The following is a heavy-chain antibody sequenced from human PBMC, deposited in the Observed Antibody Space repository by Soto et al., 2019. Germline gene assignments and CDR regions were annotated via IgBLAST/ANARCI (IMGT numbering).Heavy chain of an antibody. V-gene: IGHV3-23*01. CDR3: AKGRGRLQSGVQKTFDS. Sequence: GGSLRLSCVASGFIFDTYAMSWVRQAPGKGLEWVSAISGSGGTTYYADSVKGRLTISRDNSKNILYLQLNSLRVEDTAVYYCAKGRGRLQSGVQKTFDSWGQGTLVTVSS. CDR1: GFIFDTYA. D-gene: IGHD2-8*01. CDR2: ISGSGGTT. J-gene: IGHJ4*02.